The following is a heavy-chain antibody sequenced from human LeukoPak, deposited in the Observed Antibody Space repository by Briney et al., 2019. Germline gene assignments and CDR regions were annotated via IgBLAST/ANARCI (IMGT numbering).Heavy chain of an antibody. D-gene: IGHD6-13*01. Sequence: PGRSLRLSCAASGFTFSSYGMHWVRQAPGKGLEWVAVIWYDGSNKYYADSVKGRFTISRDNSKNTLYLQMNSLRAEDTAVYYCARGVAAPGTGGLSWFDPWGQGTLVTVSS. CDR2: IWYDGSNK. J-gene: IGHJ5*02. CDR1: GFTFSSYG. CDR3: ARGVAAPGTGGLSWFDP. V-gene: IGHV3-33*01.